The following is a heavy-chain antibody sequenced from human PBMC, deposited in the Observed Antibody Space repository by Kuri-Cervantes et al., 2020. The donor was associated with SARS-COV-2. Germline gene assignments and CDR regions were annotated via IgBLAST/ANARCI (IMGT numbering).Heavy chain of an antibody. CDR3: ARHEPDYDFWSGSVDV. V-gene: IGHV4-59*08. CDR1: GGSISSYY. D-gene: IGHD3-3*01. J-gene: IGHJ6*02. Sequence: ESLKISCTVSGGSISSYYWSWIRQPPGKGLEWIGYIYYSGSTNYNPSLKSRVTISVDTSKNQFSLKLSSVTAADTAVYYCARHEPDYDFWSGSVDVWGQGTTVTVSS. CDR2: IYYSGST.